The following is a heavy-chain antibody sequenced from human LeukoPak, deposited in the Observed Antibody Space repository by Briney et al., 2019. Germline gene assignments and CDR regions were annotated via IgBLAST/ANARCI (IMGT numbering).Heavy chain of an antibody. V-gene: IGHV3-33*01. Sequence: GGSLRLSCAASGFTFSSYGMHWVRQAPGKGLEWVAVIGYDGSNKYYADSVKGRFTVSRDNSKNTLYLQMNSLRAEYTAVYYCARVSSSGWSDYWGQGTLVTVSS. J-gene: IGHJ4*02. D-gene: IGHD6-19*01. CDR3: ARVSSSGWSDY. CDR2: IGYDGSNK. CDR1: GFTFSSYG.